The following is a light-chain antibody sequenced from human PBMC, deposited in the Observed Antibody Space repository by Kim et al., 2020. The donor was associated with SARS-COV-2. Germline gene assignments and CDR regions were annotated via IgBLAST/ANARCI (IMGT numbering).Light chain of an antibody. V-gene: IGKV1-33*01. Sequence: DIQMTQSPYSLSASVGDRVTITCQASQDISNYLNWYQQKPGKAPKLLIYDASNLETGVPSRFSGSGSGTYFTFTISSLQPEDIATYYCQQYDNLRITFGQATRLEIK. J-gene: IGKJ5*01. CDR3: QQYDNLRIT. CDR2: DAS. CDR1: QDISNY.